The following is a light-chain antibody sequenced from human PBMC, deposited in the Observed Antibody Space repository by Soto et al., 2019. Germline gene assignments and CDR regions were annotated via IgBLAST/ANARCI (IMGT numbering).Light chain of an antibody. CDR2: DVS. Sequence: QSVLTQPASVSGSPGQSITISCTGTISDVSGYNFVSWYQQYPGKAPKFMIYDVSNRPSGVSNRFSGSKSGNTASLTISGLQAEDEADYYCSSYTSSNTYVFGAGTKLTVL. V-gene: IGLV2-14*03. CDR3: SSYTSSNTYV. CDR1: ISDVSGYNF. J-gene: IGLJ1*01.